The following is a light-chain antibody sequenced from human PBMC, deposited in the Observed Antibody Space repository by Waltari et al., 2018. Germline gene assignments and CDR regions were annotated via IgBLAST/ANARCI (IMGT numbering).Light chain of an antibody. V-gene: IGLV2-14*01. CDR1: SSDVGGYNY. J-gene: IGLJ2*01. CDR2: DVS. Sequence: QSALTQPASVSGSPGQSITISCTGTSSDVGGYNYVPWYQQHPGKAPKLMIYDVSNRPSGVSNRFSGSKSGNTASLTISGLQAEDEAGYYCSSYTSSSTVVFGGGTKLTVL. CDR3: SSYTSSSTVV.